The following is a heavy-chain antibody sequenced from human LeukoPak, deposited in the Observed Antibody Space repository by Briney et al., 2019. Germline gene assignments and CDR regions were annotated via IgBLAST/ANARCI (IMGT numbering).Heavy chain of an antibody. J-gene: IGHJ4*02. Sequence: GGSLRLSCAASGFTFSSYAMSWVRQAPGKGLEWVSAISGSGGSTYYADSVKGRFTISRDNSKNTLYLQMNSLGVEDTAVYYCAKVSSFIYYFDSWGQGTLVTVSS. CDR3: AKVSSFIYYFDS. CDR2: ISGSGGST. CDR1: GFTFSSYA. V-gene: IGHV3-23*01. D-gene: IGHD3-16*02.